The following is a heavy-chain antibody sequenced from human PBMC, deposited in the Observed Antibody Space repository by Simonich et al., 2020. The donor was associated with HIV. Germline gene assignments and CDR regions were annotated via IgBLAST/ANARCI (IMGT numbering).Heavy chain of an antibody. CDR1: GGSFSGYD. CDR3: ARHRVGGHSYGYFDY. V-gene: IGHV4-34*01. D-gene: IGHD5-18*01. Sequence: QVQLQQWGAGLLKPSETLSLTCAVYGGSFSGYDWSWIRQSPGKGLEWIGEINNIINTNSNPSLKSRVTRSVDTSKNQFSLRLSSVTAADTAVYYCARHRVGGHSYGYFDYWGQGTLVTVSS. CDR2: INNIINT. J-gene: IGHJ4*02.